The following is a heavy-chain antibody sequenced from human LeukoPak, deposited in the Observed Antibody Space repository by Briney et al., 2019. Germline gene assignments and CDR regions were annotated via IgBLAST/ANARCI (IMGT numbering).Heavy chain of an antibody. CDR3: AREAPYYYDSSGYGIDAFDI. J-gene: IGHJ3*02. CDR2: IRHKANSYTT. V-gene: IGHV3-72*01. D-gene: IGHD3-22*01. CDR1: GFTFSDRY. Sequence: PGGSLRLSCAASGFTFSDRYIDWVRQAPGKGLEWVGRIRHKANSYTTEYAASVKGRFTISRDDSKNSLFLQMNSLKTEDTAVYYCAREAPYYYDSSGYGIDAFDIWGQGTMVTVSS.